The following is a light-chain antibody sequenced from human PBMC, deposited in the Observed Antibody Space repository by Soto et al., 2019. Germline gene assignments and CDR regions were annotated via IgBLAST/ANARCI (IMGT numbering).Light chain of an antibody. CDR3: QSYDSSLSGWKV. V-gene: IGLV1-40*01. CDR2: GNS. J-gene: IGLJ2*01. Sequence: QSVLTQPTSVSGAPGQRVTISCTGSSSNIGAGYDVHWYQQLPGTAPKLLIYGNSNRPSGVPDRFSGSKSGTSASLAITGLQAEDEADYYCQSYDSSLSGWKVFGGGTQLTVL. CDR1: SSNIGAGYD.